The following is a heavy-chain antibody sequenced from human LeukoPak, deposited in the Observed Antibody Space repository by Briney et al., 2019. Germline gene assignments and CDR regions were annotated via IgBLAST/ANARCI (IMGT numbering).Heavy chain of an antibody. J-gene: IGHJ4*02. CDR3: ASRIGYSYGIDY. D-gene: IGHD5-18*01. CDR2: IKQDGSEK. CDR1: GFIFSSYW. Sequence: GGSLRLSCVSSGFIFSSYWMTWVRQAPGKGLEWVANIKQDGSEKYYVDSVKGRFTTSRDNVKNSLYLQMNSLRAEDTAVYYCASRIGYSYGIDYWGQGTLVTVSS. V-gene: IGHV3-7*01.